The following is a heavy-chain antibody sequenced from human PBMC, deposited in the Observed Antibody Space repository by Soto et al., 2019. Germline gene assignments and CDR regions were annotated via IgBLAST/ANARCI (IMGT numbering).Heavy chain of an antibody. V-gene: IGHV4-39*01. CDR1: GGSITSSSHY. D-gene: IGHD3-22*01. CDR3: ARLALYDSSGYYAPYLDY. J-gene: IGHJ4*02. CDR2: IFYSGST. Sequence: SETLSLTCTVSGGSITSSSHYWGWIRQSPGKGLEWIGSIFYSGSTYYNPSLKSRVTISLDTSKNQFSLKLTSVTAADTAVYYCARLALYDSSGYYAPYLDYWGQGTLVTVSS.